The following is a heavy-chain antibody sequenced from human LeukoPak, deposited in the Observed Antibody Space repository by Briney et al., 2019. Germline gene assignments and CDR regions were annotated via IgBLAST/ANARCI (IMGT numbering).Heavy chain of an antibody. CDR1: GYTFTSYY. CDR3: ARDGGPGPRTYYYDSSGSPYGFDL. J-gene: IGHJ2*01. CDR2: INPSGGST. Sequence: ASVKVSCKASGYTFTSYYMHWVRQAPGQGLEWMGIINPSGGSTSYAQKFQGRVTMTRDTSTSTVYMELSSLRSEDTAVYYCARDGGPGPRTYYYDSSGSPYGFDLWGRGTLVTVSS. V-gene: IGHV1-46*01. D-gene: IGHD3-22*01.